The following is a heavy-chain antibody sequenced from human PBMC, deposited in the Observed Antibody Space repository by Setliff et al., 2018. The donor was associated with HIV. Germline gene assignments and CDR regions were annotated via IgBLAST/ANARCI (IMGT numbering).Heavy chain of an antibody. J-gene: IGHJ4*02. CDR3: SVIDY. CDR1: ASFSSYY. V-gene: IGHV4-4*07. Sequence: SETLSLTCTVSASFSSYYWRWIRQPAGKGLEWIGRIYTSGITNYNPALKSRVTISVDTSKNQFSLKLSSVTAADTAVYYCSVIDYWGQGTLVTVSS. CDR2: IYTSGIT.